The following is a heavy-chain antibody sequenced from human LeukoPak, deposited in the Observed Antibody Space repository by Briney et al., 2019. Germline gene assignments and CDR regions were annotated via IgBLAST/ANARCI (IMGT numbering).Heavy chain of an antibody. CDR1: GFTFSSYW. V-gene: IGHV3-7*01. CDR2: IKQDGSEK. J-gene: IGHJ4*02. CDR3: ASQGSGDSSGYYDYTIDY. D-gene: IGHD3-22*01. Sequence: GGSLRLSCAASGFTFSSYWMSWVRQAPGKGLEWVANIKQDGSEKYYVDSVKGRFTISRDNAKNSLYLQMNSLRAEDTAVYYCASQGSGDSSGYYDYTIDYWGQGTLVTVSS.